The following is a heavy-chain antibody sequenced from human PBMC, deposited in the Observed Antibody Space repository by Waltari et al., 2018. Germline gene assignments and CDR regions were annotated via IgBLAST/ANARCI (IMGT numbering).Heavy chain of an antibody. CDR1: GGTFSSYA. V-gene: IGHV1-69*13. CDR3: ARAQTTVTTFSDYYYGMDV. D-gene: IGHD4-17*01. J-gene: IGHJ6*02. Sequence: QVQLVQSGAEVKKPGSSVKVSCKASGGTFSSYAISWVRQAPGQGLEWMGGIIPIFGTANYAQKFQGRVTITADKSTSTAYMELSSLRSEDTAVYYCARAQTTVTTFSDYYYGMDVWGQGTTVTVSS. CDR2: IIPIFGTA.